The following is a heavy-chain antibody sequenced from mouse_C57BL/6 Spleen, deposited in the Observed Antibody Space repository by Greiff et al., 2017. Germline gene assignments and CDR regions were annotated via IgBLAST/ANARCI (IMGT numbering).Heavy chain of an antibody. Sequence: EVQGVESGGGLVKPGGSLKLSCAASGFTFSSYAMSWVRQTPEKRLEWVATISDGGSYTYYPDNVKGRFTISRDNAKNNLYLQLSHLRSEDTAMYYCACSKGYFGVWGTGTTVTVSS. J-gene: IGHJ1*03. CDR1: GFTFSSYA. D-gene: IGHD1-1*01. V-gene: IGHV5-4*01. CDR3: ACSKGYFGV. CDR2: ISDGGSYT.